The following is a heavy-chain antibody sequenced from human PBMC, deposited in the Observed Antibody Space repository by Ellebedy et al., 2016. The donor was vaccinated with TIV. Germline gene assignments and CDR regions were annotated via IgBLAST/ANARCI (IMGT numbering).Heavy chain of an antibody. CDR3: ARDYYDSSG. D-gene: IGHD3-22*01. V-gene: IGHV3-7*04. CDR1: GFTFSSYW. Sequence: GESLKISXAASGFTFSSYWLSWVRQAPGKGLEWVANIKQDGSEKYYVDSVKGRFTISRDNAKNSLYLQMNSLRAEDTAVYYCARDYYDSSGWGQGTLVTVSS. CDR2: IKQDGSEK. J-gene: IGHJ4*02.